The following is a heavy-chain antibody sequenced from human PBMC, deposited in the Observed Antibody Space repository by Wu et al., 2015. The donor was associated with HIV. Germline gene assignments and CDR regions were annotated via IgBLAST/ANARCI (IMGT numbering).Heavy chain of an antibody. Sequence: QVQLVQSGAEVKKPGASVKVSCKASGYPFTIYDINWVRQAPGQGLEWMGWMNPNSANTAYAQKFQGRVTMTRNTSISTAYMELSSLRSEDTAVYYCARGVYASGSYYGDFWGKGDHGHRLL. CDR1: GYPFTIYD. J-gene: IGHJ6*04. D-gene: IGHD3-10*01. CDR3: ARGVYASGSYYGDF. CDR2: MNPNSANT. V-gene: IGHV1-8*01.